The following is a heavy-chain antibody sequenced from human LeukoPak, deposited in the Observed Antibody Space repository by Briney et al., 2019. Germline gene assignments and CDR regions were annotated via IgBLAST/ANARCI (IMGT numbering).Heavy chain of an antibody. J-gene: IGHJ6*03. D-gene: IGHD6-13*01. V-gene: IGHV1-18*01. CDR3: AREGGSSSSWYPSGDYYYYYMDV. Sequence: ASVKVSCKASGYTFTSYGISWVRQAPGQGLEWMGWISAYNGNTNYAQKLQGRVTMTTDTSTSTAYMELRSLRSDDTAVYYCAREGGSSSSWYPSGDYYYYYMDVWGKGTTVTVSS. CDR1: GYTFTSYG. CDR2: ISAYNGNT.